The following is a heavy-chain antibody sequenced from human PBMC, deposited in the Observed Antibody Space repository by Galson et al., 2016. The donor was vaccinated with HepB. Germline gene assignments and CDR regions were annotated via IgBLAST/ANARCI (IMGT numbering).Heavy chain of an antibody. D-gene: IGHD3-10*01. J-gene: IGHJ5*02. V-gene: IGHV3-53*01. Sequence: SLRLSCAAFGFTVSSNYMSWVRQAPGKGLEWVSIIHSGGTTYYADSVKGRFTISKDNSKNTLYLQMNSLRGEDTAMYYCARDYVPGAWGQGVLVTVSS. CDR1: GFTVSSNY. CDR3: ARDYVPGA. CDR2: IHSGGTT.